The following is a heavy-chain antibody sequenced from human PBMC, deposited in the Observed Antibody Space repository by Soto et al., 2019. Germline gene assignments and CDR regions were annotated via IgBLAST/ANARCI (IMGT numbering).Heavy chain of an antibody. CDR1: GGSISGYF. Sequence: PSETLSLTCLESGGSISGYFWSWIRQPPGKGLEWVGYIYYSGSTSYNPSLKGRVTISADTSKNQFSLKLNSVTAADTAVYYCARGLRYFDWLSSGQGTLVTVSS. CDR2: IYYSGST. D-gene: IGHD3-9*01. J-gene: IGHJ5*02. CDR3: ARGLRYFDWLS. V-gene: IGHV4-59*01.